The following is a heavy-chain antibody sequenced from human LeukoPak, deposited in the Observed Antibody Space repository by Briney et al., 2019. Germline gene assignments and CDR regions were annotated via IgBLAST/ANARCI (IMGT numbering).Heavy chain of an antibody. CDR2: ISSGGGST. J-gene: IGHJ4*02. Sequence: PGGSLRLSCAASGFTFSSYGMSWVRQAPGKALEWVSGISSGGGSTHYADSVKGRFTISRDSSKNTLYLEMSSLRAEDTAVYYCAKSGYNYDSNAYPFIDYWGQGTLVTVSS. CDR3: AKSGYNYDSNAYPFIDY. CDR1: GFTFSSYG. V-gene: IGHV3-23*01. D-gene: IGHD3-22*01.